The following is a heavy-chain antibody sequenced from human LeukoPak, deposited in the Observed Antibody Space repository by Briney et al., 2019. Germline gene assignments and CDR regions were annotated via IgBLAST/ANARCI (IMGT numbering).Heavy chain of an antibody. CDR1: GFTFSSYA. CDR2: IIPIFGTT. V-gene: IGHV1-69*05. CDR3: ARGSMVRGVIMPYYYSNGMDV. Sequence: RASLKLSCKASGFTFSSYAISWVRQAPGQGLEWVSAIIPIFGTTNYAHYFQGRFTITTDKSTNTPYLQMNSLRAEDTAVYYCARGSMVRGVIMPYYYSNGMDVWAKGTTVTVSS. D-gene: IGHD3-10*01. J-gene: IGHJ6*04.